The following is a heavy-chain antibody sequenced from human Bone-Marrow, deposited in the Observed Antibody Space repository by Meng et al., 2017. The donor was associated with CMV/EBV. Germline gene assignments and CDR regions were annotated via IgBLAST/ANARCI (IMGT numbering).Heavy chain of an antibody. V-gene: IGHV3-30*14. Sequence: GESLKISCAASGFTFRTYWMSWVRQAPGKGLEWVAILSYDGSQRYYTDSVKGRFTISRDNSMDTMYLQMNSLRPEDTAVYYCARAAFCSSSTCWYGMDVWGRETTVT. D-gene: IGHD2-2*01. CDR2: LSYDGSQR. CDR1: GFTFRTYW. J-gene: IGHJ6*02. CDR3: ARAAFCSSSTCWYGMDV.